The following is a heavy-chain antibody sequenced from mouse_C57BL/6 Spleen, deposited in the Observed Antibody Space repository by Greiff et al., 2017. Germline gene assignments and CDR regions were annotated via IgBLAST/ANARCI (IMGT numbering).Heavy chain of an antibody. CDR1: GYAFSSSW. D-gene: IGHD2-4*01. CDR3: ARSDLYDYDDWFAY. J-gene: IGHJ3*01. V-gene: IGHV1-82*01. CDR2: IYPGDGDT. Sequence: VHLVESGPELVKPGASVKISCKASGYAFSSSWMNWVKQRPGKGLEWIGRIYPGDGDTNYNGKFKGKATLTADKSSSTAYMQLSSLTSEDSAVYFCARSDLYDYDDWFAYWGQGTLVTVSA.